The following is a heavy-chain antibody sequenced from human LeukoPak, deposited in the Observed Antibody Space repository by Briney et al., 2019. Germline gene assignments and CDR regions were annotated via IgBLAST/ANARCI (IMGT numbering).Heavy chain of an antibody. Sequence: ASVKVSCKASGYTFTSYGICWVRQAPGQGLEWMGWISAYNGNTNYAQKLQGRVTMTTDTSTSTAYMELRSLRSDDTAVYYCARRVVPAADGTGWFDPWGQGTLVTVSS. J-gene: IGHJ5*02. CDR1: GYTFTSYG. CDR3: ARRVVPAADGTGWFDP. CDR2: ISAYNGNT. D-gene: IGHD2-2*01. V-gene: IGHV1-18*01.